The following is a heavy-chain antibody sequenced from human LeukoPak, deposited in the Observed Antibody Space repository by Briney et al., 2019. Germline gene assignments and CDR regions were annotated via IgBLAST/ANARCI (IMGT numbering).Heavy chain of an antibody. CDR2: INHSGST. V-gene: IGHV4-34*01. CDR1: GGSFSGYY. Sequence: SETLSLTCAVYGGSFSGYYWSWIRQPPGKGLEWIGEINHSGSTNYNPSLKSRVTMSVDTSKNQFSLKLSSVTAADTAVYYCARVSRTKDFDYWGQGTLVTVSS. J-gene: IGHJ4*02. CDR3: ARVSRTKDFDY. D-gene: IGHD3-3*01.